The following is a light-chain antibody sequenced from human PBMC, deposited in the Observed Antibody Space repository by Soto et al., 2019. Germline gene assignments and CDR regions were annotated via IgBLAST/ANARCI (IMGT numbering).Light chain of an antibody. CDR3: QQYNNRPIT. CDR2: GAS. CDR1: QSVSSK. J-gene: IGKJ2*01. Sequence: TVMTHSPATLSVSPGERVTLSCRASQSVSSKLVWYQQKPGQAPRLLIYGASTRATGVPARFSGSGFGTEFTLTISSLQSEDFAVYFCQQYNNRPITFGQGTKLEIK. V-gene: IGKV3-15*01.